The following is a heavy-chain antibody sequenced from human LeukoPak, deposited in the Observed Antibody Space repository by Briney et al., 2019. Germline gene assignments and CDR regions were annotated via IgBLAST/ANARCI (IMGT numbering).Heavy chain of an antibody. D-gene: IGHD1-20*01. Sequence: GGSLRLSCAASGFTFSSYAMSWVRQAPGKGLEWVSAISGSGGSTYYADSVKGRFTISRDNSKNTLYLQMNCLRAEDTAVYYCAKAPTYNWNYIDYWGQGTLVTVSS. CDR1: GFTFSSYA. CDR3: AKAPTYNWNYIDY. CDR2: ISGSGGST. J-gene: IGHJ4*02. V-gene: IGHV3-23*01.